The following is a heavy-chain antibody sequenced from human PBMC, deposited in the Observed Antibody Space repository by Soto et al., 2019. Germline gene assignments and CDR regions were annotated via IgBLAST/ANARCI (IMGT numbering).Heavy chain of an antibody. CDR2: ISGSGGST. Sequence: EVQLLESGGGLVQPGGSLRLSCAASGFTFSSYAMSWVRQAPGKGLEWVSAISGSGGSTYYADSVKGRFTISRDNSKNTLYLQMNSLRAEDTAVYYGAKDNYDSSGYYYFDFWGQGTLVTVSS. J-gene: IGHJ4*02. V-gene: IGHV3-23*01. CDR3: AKDNYDSSGYYYFDF. CDR1: GFTFSSYA. D-gene: IGHD3-22*01.